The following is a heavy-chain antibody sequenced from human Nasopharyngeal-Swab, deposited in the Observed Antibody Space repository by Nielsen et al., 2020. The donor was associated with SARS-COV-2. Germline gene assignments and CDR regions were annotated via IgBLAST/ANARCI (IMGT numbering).Heavy chain of an antibody. CDR1: GFPFSSHA. D-gene: IGHD5-24*01. CDR3: LRDGYNVVFDI. CDR2: LIENGVDT. J-gene: IGHJ3*02. V-gene: IGHV3-23*01. Sequence: GESLKISCVASGFPFSSHAMSWVRQAPGKGLEWVSGLIENGVDTYYADSVKGRFTISRDNARNTLYLEMNSLRAEDTAVYYCLRDGYNVVFDIWGQGTMVTVSS.